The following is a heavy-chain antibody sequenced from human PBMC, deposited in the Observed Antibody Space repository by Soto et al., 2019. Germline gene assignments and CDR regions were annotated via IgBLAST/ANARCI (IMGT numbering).Heavy chain of an antibody. CDR1: GFTFSSYA. J-gene: IGHJ6*02. D-gene: IGHD4-17*01. V-gene: IGHV3-30-3*01. CDR2: ISYDGSNK. Sequence: PGGSLRLSCAASGFTFSSYAMHWVRQAPGKGLEWVAVISYDGSNKYYADSVKGRFTISRDNSKNTLYLQMNSLRAEDTAVYYCARXAAYYGDYGDYYYGMDVWGQGTTVTVSS. CDR3: ARXAAYYGDYGDYYYGMDV.